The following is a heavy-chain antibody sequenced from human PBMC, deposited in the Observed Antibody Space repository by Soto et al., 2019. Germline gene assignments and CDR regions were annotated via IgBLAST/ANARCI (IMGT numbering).Heavy chain of an antibody. CDR1: GGSISSSSYF. CDR3: ARLGLYVSTVVDY. D-gene: IGHD4-17*01. V-gene: IGHV4-39*01. CDR2: ISHSGSST. Sequence: SETLSLTCTVSGGSISSSSYFWAWVRQPPGKGLEWIGTISHSGSSTYYSPSLKSRVTISVDTSKNHFSLKLSFVTAADTVVYYCARLGLYVSTVVDYWGQGTLVTVSS. J-gene: IGHJ4*02.